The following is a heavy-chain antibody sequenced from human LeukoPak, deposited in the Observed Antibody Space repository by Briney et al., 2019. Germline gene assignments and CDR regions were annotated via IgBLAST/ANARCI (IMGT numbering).Heavy chain of an antibody. CDR3: ARNYDPDPDAFDI. CDR2: MNPNSGNT. J-gene: IGHJ3*02. CDR1: GYTFTTYG. Sequence: ASVKVSCKASGYTFTTYGISWVRQAPGQGLEWMGWMNPNSGNTGYAQKFQGRVTITRNTSISTAYMELSSLRSEDTAVYYCARNYDPDPDAFDIWGQGTMVTVSS. V-gene: IGHV1-8*03. D-gene: IGHD3-22*01.